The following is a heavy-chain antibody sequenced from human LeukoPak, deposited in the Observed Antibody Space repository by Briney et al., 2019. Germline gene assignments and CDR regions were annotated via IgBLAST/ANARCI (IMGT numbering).Heavy chain of an antibody. J-gene: IGHJ4*02. D-gene: IGHD1-26*01. V-gene: IGHV3-74*01. Sequence: GGSLRLSCAASGFTFSSNWMHWIRQAPGKGLVWVSRINEDGSTTNYADSVKGRSTIFRDNAKNTLYLQMNSLRAEDTAVYYCVRDLGGRSGHWGQGTLVTVSS. CDR3: VRDLGGRSGH. CDR1: GFTFSSNW. CDR2: INEDGSTT.